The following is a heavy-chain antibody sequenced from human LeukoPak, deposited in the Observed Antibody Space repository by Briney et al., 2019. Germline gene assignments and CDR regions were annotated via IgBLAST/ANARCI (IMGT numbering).Heavy chain of an antibody. CDR3: AKFVDTAMVTPFDY. D-gene: IGHD5-18*01. CDR2: ISGSGGST. Sequence: TGGSLRLSCAASGFTFSSYAMSWVRQAPGKGLEWVSAISGSGGSTYYADSAKGRFTISRDNSKNTLYLQMNSLRAEDTAVYYCAKFVDTAMVTPFDYWGQGTLVTVSS. CDR1: GFTFSSYA. V-gene: IGHV3-23*01. J-gene: IGHJ4*02.